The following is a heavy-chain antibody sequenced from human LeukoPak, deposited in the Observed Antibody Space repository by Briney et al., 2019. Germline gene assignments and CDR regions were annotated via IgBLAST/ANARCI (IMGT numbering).Heavy chain of an antibody. D-gene: IGHD1-1*01. Sequence: GGSLRLSCAASGFTFSNAWMSWVRQAPGKGLEWVGRIKGQTDGGTTDYAAPVKGRFTISRDDSQNTLYLQMDSLKTEDTAIYYCTTTQRWDGVRDYWGQGALVSVSS. V-gene: IGHV3-15*01. CDR3: TTTQRWDGVRDY. CDR2: IKGQTDGGTT. J-gene: IGHJ4*02. CDR1: GFTFSNAW.